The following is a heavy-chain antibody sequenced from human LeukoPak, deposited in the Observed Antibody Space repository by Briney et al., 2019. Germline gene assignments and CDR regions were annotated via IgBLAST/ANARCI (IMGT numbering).Heavy chain of an antibody. CDR3: ASGGSGWNYFDY. CDR1: GGSISSHY. Sequence: SETLSLTCTVSGGSISSHYWSWIRQPPGKGLEWIGYIYYSGSTNYNPSLKSRVTISVDTSKNQFSLKLSSVTAADTAVYYCASGGSGWNYFDYWGQGTLVTDSS. V-gene: IGHV4-59*11. CDR2: IYYSGST. J-gene: IGHJ4*02. D-gene: IGHD6-19*01.